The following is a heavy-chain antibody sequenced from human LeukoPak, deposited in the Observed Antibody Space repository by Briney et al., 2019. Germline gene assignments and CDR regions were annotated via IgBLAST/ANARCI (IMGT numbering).Heavy chain of an antibody. CDR3: ARDWNDVAFDI. D-gene: IGHD1-1*01. CDR1: RGSITSYY. Sequence: SETLSLTCSVSRGSITSYYWGWVRQTPGEGLEWIGYIHSTGITKFNPSLWNRVTMSVDTSKNQLSLKLSSVTAADTAVYYCARDWNDVAFDIWGQGTMVTVSS. V-gene: IGHV4-59*01. J-gene: IGHJ3*02. CDR2: IHSTGIT.